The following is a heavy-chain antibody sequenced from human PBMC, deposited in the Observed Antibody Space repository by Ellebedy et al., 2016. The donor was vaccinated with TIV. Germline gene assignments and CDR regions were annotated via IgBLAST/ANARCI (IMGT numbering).Heavy chain of an antibody. CDR2: INSDGSST. V-gene: IGHV3-74*01. J-gene: IGHJ6*03. CDR3: ARDEQGITIFGVVNYMDV. Sequence: GGSLRLXXAASGFTFSSYWMHWVRQAPGKGLVWVSRINSDGSSTSYADSVKGRFTISRDNAKNTLYLQMNSLRAEDTAVYYCARDEQGITIFGVVNYMDVWGKGTTVTVSS. CDR1: GFTFSSYW. D-gene: IGHD3-3*01.